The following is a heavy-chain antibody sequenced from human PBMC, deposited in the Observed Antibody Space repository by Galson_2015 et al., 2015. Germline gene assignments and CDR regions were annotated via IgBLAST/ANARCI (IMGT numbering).Heavy chain of an antibody. CDR1: GFTVSSNY. D-gene: IGHD5-12*01. CDR2: ICSGGST. J-gene: IGHJ4*02. Sequence: SLRLSCAASGFTVSSNYMSWVRQAPGKGLEWVSVICSGGSTYYADSVKGRFTISRDNSKNTLYLQMNSLRAEDTAVYYCAREGYSGFDYVYWGQGTLVTVSS. CDR3: AREGYSGFDYVY. V-gene: IGHV3-53*01.